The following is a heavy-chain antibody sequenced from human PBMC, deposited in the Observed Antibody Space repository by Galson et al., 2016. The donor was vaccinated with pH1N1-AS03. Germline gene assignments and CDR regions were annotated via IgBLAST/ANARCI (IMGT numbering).Heavy chain of an antibody. CDR1: GFRLSNHW. D-gene: IGHD6-19*01. J-gene: IGHJ4*02. Sequence: QSGAEVKKPGESLKISCEGSGFRLSNHWIGWVRQMPGKGLEWMGIIYPGDSDSRYSPSFQGHVTISADKSINTAYLQWTSLQASDTAMYYCAKLAVAGRWFFDYWGQGTLVTAS. CDR3: AKLAVAGRWFFDY. CDR2: IYPGDSDS. V-gene: IGHV5-51*03.